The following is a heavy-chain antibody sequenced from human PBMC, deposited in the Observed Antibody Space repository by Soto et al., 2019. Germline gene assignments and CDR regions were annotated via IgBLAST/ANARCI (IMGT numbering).Heavy chain of an antibody. Sequence: QVQLVESGGGVAQPGKSLRLSCTASGFTFSSYGMHWVRQVPGKGLEWVALIGYDGSKKYYADSVKGRFTISRDNSENTLFLQMDGLSAEDTAVYHCGRDGYCSDGSCYRLLSFGYWGQGTLVTVSS. CDR3: GRDGYCSDGSCYRLLSFGY. V-gene: IGHV3-33*01. D-gene: IGHD2-15*01. CDR2: IGYDGSKK. CDR1: GFTFSSYG. J-gene: IGHJ4*02.